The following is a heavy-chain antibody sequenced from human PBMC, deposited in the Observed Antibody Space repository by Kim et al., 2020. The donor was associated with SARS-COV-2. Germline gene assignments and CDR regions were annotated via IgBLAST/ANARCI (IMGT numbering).Heavy chain of an antibody. J-gene: IGHJ6*03. CDR3: ARGAGGHYYYMDV. D-gene: IGHD2-8*02. V-gene: IGHV3-30*09. Sequence: YADHVKGRCATSRVNYKNPLYLQMNSLRAEDTTVYYCARGAGGHYYYMDVWGKGTTVTASS.